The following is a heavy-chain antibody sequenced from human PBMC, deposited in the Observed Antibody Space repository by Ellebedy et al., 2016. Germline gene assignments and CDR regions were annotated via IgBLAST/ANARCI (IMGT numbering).Heavy chain of an antibody. J-gene: IGHJ4*02. CDR2: IYYSGST. V-gene: IGHV4-39*01. CDR3: ARHPSPWLRFSMGPFDY. Sequence: SETLSLTCTVSGGSISSSSYYWGWIRQPPGKGLEWIGSIYYSGSTYYNPSLKSRVTISVDTSKNQFSLKLSSVTAADTAVYYCARHPSPWLRFSMGPFDYWGQGTLVTVSS. CDR1: GGSISSSSYY. D-gene: IGHD3-3*01.